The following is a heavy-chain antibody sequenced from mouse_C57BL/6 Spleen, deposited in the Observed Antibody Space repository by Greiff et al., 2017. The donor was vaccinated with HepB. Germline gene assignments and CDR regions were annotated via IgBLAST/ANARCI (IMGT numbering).Heavy chain of an antibody. V-gene: IGHV1-72*01. D-gene: IGHD1-1*01. CDR1: GYTFTSYW. Sequence: QVQLQQPGAELVKPGASVKLSCRASGYTFTSYWMHWVKQRPGRGLEWIGRIDPNSGGTKYNEKFKSKATLTVDKPSSTAYMQLSSLTSEDSAVYYCAWGSTVVEYYFDYWGQGTTLTVSS. CDR2: IDPNSGGT. CDR3: AWGSTVVEYYFDY. J-gene: IGHJ2*01.